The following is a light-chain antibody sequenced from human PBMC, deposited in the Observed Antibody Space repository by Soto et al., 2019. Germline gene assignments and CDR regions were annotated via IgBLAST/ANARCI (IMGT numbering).Light chain of an antibody. CDR1: QGVSSW. V-gene: IGKV1-12*01. J-gene: IGKJ4*01. CDR3: QQANSFPLT. Sequence: DIQMTQSPSSVSASVGDRVTITCRASQGVSSWLAWYQQRPGRAPKLLVYATSSSQSVVPSRFSGSGSGTHFTLTISSLQPEDFATYYCQQANSFPLTFGGGTKVEMK. CDR2: ATS.